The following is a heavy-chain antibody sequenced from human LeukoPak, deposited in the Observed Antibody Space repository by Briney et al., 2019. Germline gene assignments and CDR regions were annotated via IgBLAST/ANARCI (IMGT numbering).Heavy chain of an antibody. CDR1: GGSISRYY. V-gene: IGHV4-59*12. J-gene: IGHJ4*02. D-gene: IGHD6-13*01. Sequence: SETLSLTCTVSGGSISRYYWSWIRQPPGVGLEWIGYIYYSGSTNNNPSLNRRLTTSVDTSKNHFSPRMSSVTAADTAVYYCGRMAQYSSSWYGGLDCWGQGTPVTVSS. CDR3: GRMAQYSSSWYGGLDC. CDR2: IYYSGST.